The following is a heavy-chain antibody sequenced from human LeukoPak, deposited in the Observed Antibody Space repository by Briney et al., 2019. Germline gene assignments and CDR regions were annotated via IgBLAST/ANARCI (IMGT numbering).Heavy chain of an antibody. V-gene: IGHV3-30*04. CDR2: ISYDGSNK. J-gene: IGHJ6*04. CDR1: GFTFSSYA. CDR3: ARVPYGDYVGSYYGMDV. D-gene: IGHD4-17*01. Sequence: GRSLRLSCAASGFTFSSYAMHWVRQAPGKGLEWVAVISYDGSNKYYADSVKGRFTISRDNSKNTLYLQMNSLRAEDTAVYYCARVPYGDYVGSYYGMDVWGKGTTVTVSS.